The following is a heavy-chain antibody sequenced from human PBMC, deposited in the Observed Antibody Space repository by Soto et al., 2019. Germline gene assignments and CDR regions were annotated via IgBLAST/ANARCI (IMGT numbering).Heavy chain of an antibody. CDR2: VSPYSGNT. Sequence: QLVQSGAEVKKPGASVKVSCKASGYTFISYAISWVRQVPGQGLEWMGRVSPYSGNTDSAQKFQGRVTMTTDTSTNTAYMDLRNLRSDDTAIYFCARDFLTRTPSGSATAQFSYFGMAVWGQGTTVTVSS. CDR1: GYTFISYA. V-gene: IGHV1-18*01. CDR3: ARDFLTRTPSGSATAQFSYFGMAV. J-gene: IGHJ6*02. D-gene: IGHD3-9*01.